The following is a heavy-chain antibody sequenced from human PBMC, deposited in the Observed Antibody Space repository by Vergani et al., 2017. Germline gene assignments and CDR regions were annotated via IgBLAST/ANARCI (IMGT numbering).Heavy chain of an antibody. CDR3: SCRRSLDYYYGMDV. CDR2: INPNSGGT. D-gene: IGHD2-15*01. Sequence: QVQLVQSGAEVKKPGASVKVSCKASGYTFIGYYMHWVRQAPGQGLEWMGWINPNSGGTNYAQKFQGRVTMTRDTSISTAYMELSRLRSDDTAVYYCSCRRSLDYYYGMDVWGEGTTVTVPS. CDR1: GYTFIGYY. J-gene: IGHJ6*04. V-gene: IGHV1-2*02.